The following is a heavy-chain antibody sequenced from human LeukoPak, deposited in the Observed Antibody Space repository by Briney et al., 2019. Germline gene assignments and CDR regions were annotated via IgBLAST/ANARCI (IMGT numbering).Heavy chain of an antibody. CDR1: GGSFSGYY. D-gene: IGHD5-12*01. Sequence: SETLSLTCAVYGGSFSGYYWSWIRQPPGKGLEWIVEINHSGSTNYHPSLKSRITISVDTSKNQFPLKLSSVTAADTAVYYCAGSNIVAKNGDYWGQGTLVTVSS. CDR2: INHSGST. V-gene: IGHV4-34*01. J-gene: IGHJ4*02. CDR3: AGSNIVAKNGDY.